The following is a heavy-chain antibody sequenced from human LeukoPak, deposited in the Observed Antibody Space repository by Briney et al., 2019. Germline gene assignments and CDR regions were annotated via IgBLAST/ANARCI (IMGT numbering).Heavy chain of an antibody. D-gene: IGHD3-3*02. CDR3: AKGLSLTSMGIDY. Sequence: GGSPRLSCAASGFTFSSYAMTWVRQAPGRGLEWVSTISGNSGSTDYADSVNGRFTVSRDNSRNTLYLQMHSLRADDTAVYYCAKGLSLTSMGIDYWGQGTLVTVSS. CDR2: ISGNSGST. CDR1: GFTFSSYA. J-gene: IGHJ4*02. V-gene: IGHV3-23*01.